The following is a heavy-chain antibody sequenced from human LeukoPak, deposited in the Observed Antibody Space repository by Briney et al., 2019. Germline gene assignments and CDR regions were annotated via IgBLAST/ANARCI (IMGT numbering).Heavy chain of an antibody. CDR2: ISWNSGSI. Sequence: GRSLRLSCAASGFTFDDYAMHWVRQAPGKGLEWVSGISWNSGSIGYADSVKGRFTISRDNAKNSLYLQMNSLRAEDTALYYCAKGRGIAAAGPDYWGQGTLVTVSS. J-gene: IGHJ4*02. CDR3: AKGRGIAAAGPDY. CDR1: GFTFDDYA. D-gene: IGHD6-13*01. V-gene: IGHV3-9*01.